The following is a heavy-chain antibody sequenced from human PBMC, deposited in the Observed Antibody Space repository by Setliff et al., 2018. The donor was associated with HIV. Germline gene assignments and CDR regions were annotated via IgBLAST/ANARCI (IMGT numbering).Heavy chain of an antibody. D-gene: IGHD2-21*01. J-gene: IGHJ4*02. CDR3: ASCHVGIAHDFNN. Sequence: SETLSLTCFVSGTSISNNNYYWGWIRQAPGKGLEWLGSASYSGSTYYNPSLRSRVTIAVDTSTNQVSLKLKSMTAADPAVYYFASCHVGIAHDFNNWGQGALVTVSS. CDR2: ASYSGST. V-gene: IGHV4-39*01. CDR1: GTSISNNNYY.